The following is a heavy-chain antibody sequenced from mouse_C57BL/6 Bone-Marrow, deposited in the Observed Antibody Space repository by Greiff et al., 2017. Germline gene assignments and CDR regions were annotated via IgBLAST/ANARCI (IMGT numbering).Heavy chain of an antibody. CDR2: IDPETGGT. J-gene: IGHJ2*01. CDR3: TRWANWDVGGFDY. D-gene: IGHD4-1*01. Sequence: QVQLKQSGAELVRPGASVTLSCKASGYTFTDYEMHWVKQTPVHGLEWIGAIDPETGGTAYNQKFKGKAILTADKSSSTAYMELRSLTSEDSAVYYCTRWANWDVGGFDYWGQGTTLTVSS. CDR1: GYTFTDYE. V-gene: IGHV1-15*01.